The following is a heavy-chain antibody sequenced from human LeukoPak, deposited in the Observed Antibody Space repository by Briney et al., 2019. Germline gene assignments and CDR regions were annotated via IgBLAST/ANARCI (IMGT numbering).Heavy chain of an antibody. V-gene: IGHV3-33*06. CDR2: ILSDGSKK. D-gene: IGHD6-13*01. Sequence: GGSLRLSCAASGFTFSSYGMHWVRQAPGKGLEWVAVILSDGSKKFYTDSVKGRFTISRDNSKNTLYLQMNSLRAEDTAVYYCAKDGYSSIPGFHFEYWGQGTPVTVSS. CDR3: AKDGYSSIPGFHFEY. CDR1: GFTFSSYG. J-gene: IGHJ4*02.